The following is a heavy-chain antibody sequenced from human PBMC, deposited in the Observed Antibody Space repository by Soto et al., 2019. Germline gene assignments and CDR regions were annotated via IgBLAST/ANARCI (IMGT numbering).Heavy chain of an antibody. V-gene: IGHV4-59*01. CDR2: IHNSGTS. Sequence: LSLTCTASGDTSTSYYWGWIRQAPGKGLEWIGHIHNSGTSTHNPSLNGRVTISIDMSKKQFSLKLTSLTSADTAVYYCARDFYDSVGYTWFDSWSQGTLVTVSS. D-gene: IGHD3-22*01. CDR1: GDTSTSYY. J-gene: IGHJ5*01. CDR3: ARDFYDSVGYTWFDS.